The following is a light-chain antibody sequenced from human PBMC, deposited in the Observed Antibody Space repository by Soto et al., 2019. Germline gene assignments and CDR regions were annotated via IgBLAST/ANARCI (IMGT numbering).Light chain of an antibody. CDR1: QSINSE. CDR3: QQSHNWPLT. J-gene: IGKJ2*01. Sequence: EIEMTQSPSTLSPSPGERAALSCRASQSINSELAWYQQKPGQPPRLLIYGASTMATGVPASFTGSESGSEFTLTISGLQSEDFAVYYCQQSHNWPLTFGQGTRLEIK. V-gene: IGKV3-15*01. CDR2: GAS.